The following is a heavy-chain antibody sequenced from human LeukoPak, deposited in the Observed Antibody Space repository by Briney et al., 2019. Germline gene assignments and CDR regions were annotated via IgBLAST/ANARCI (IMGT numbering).Heavy chain of an antibody. J-gene: IGHJ4*02. Sequence: GASVKVSCKASGYTFTSYGISWVRQAPGQGLEWMGWISAYNGNTNYAQKLQGRVTMTTDTSTSTAYMELRSLRSDDTAVYYCAKGEGSYGSYLFDYWGQGTLVTVSS. D-gene: IGHD1-26*01. CDR2: ISAYNGNT. CDR3: AKGEGSYGSYLFDY. V-gene: IGHV1-18*01. CDR1: GYTFTSYG.